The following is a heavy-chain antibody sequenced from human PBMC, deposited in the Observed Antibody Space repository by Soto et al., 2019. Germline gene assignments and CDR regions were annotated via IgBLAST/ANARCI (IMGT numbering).Heavy chain of an antibody. D-gene: IGHD2-15*01. CDR1: GGSVSSGSYY. CDR2: IYYSGST. Sequence: PSETLSLTCTVSGGSVSSGSYYWSWIRQPPGKGLEWIGYIYYSGSTNYNPSLKSRVTISVDTSKNQFSLKLSSVTAADTAVYYCARDFFGYCSGGSCYRTNWFDPWGQGTLVTVSS. J-gene: IGHJ5*02. V-gene: IGHV4-61*01. CDR3: ARDFFGYCSGGSCYRTNWFDP.